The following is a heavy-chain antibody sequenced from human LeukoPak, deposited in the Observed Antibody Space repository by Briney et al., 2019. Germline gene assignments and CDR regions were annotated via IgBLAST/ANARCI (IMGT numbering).Heavy chain of an antibody. D-gene: IGHD6-13*01. Sequence: GASVKVSCKASNYTFTNYGISWVRQAPGQGLEWMGWISAYNGNTNYAQTLQGRVTMTTDTSTSTAYMELSSLRSEDMAVYYCATGIAAASFDYWGQGTLVTVSS. CDR3: ATGIAAASFDY. J-gene: IGHJ4*02. CDR2: ISAYNGNT. CDR1: NYTFTNYG. V-gene: IGHV1-18*03.